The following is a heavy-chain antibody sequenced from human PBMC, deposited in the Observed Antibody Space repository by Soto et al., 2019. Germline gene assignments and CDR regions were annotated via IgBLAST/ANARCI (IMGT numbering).Heavy chain of an antibody. CDR3: ARDPTPRLRFLEWTHDAFDI. D-gene: IGHD3-3*01. CDR1: GYTFTSYG. Sequence: ASVKVSCKASGYTFTSYGISWVRQAPGQGLEWMGGISAYNGNTNYAQKLQGRVTMTTDTSTSTAYMELSSLRSEDTAVYYCARDPTPRLRFLEWTHDAFDIWGQGTMVTVSS. J-gene: IGHJ3*02. CDR2: ISAYNGNT. V-gene: IGHV1-18*01.